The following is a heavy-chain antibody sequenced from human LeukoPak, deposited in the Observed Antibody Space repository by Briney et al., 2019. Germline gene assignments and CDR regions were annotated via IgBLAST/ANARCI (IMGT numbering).Heavy chain of an antibody. CDR3: ARDRAVGAFDI. CDR2: ISSSSSQI. Sequence: GGSLRLSCAASGFTFSPYNMNWVRQAPGKRLEWVSSISSSSSQIYYADSVKGRFTISRDNAKSSLYLQMNRLRAEDTAMYYCARDRAVGAFDIWGQGTMVTVSS. V-gene: IGHV3-21*01. CDR1: GFTFSPYN. J-gene: IGHJ3*02.